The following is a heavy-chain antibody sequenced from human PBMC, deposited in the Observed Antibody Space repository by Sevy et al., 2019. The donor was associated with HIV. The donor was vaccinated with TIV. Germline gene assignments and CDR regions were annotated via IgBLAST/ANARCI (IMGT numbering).Heavy chain of an antibody. Sequence: GGSLRLSCAASGFPFSSYAMSWVRQAPGKGLEWVSTISGSCGSAYYADSVKGRFTISRDNSKNTLFLQMHSLRAEDTAVYYCAKGLRGTTTNNWFDPWGQGTLVTVSS. D-gene: IGHD4-17*01. CDR3: AKGLRGTTTNNWFDP. J-gene: IGHJ5*02. CDR2: ISGSCGSA. CDR1: GFPFSSYA. V-gene: IGHV3-23*01.